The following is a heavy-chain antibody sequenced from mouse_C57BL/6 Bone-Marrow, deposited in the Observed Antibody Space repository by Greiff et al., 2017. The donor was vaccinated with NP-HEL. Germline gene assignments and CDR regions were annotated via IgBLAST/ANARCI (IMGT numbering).Heavy chain of an antibody. CDR1: GFTFSDYY. J-gene: IGHJ1*03. Sequence: EVKLMESGGGLVQPGGSLKLSCAASGFTFSDYYMYWVRQTPEKRLEWVAYISNGGGSTYYSDTVKGRFTISRDNAKNTLYLQMSRLKSEDTAMYYCARGITTVVAHWYFDVWGTGTTVTVSS. V-gene: IGHV5-12*01. D-gene: IGHD1-1*01. CDR3: ARGITTVVAHWYFDV. CDR2: ISNGGGST.